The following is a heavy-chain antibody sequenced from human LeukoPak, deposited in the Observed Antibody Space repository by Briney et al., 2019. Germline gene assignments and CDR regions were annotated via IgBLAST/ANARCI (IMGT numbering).Heavy chain of an antibody. J-gene: IGHJ3*01. CDR1: GYKFSYYW. CDR3: ARPNITYYYDSRGYDGFDF. V-gene: IGHV5-51*01. D-gene: IGHD3-22*01. CDR2: ISHDDSDT. Sequence: GESLKTSCQGPGYKFSYYWIAWARQMPGQGLEWMGIISHDDSDTRHIPSFQGQVTISADKSIIIAYLQWSRLNASDTAMYYCARPNITYYYDSRGYDGFDFWGQGTMVTVSS.